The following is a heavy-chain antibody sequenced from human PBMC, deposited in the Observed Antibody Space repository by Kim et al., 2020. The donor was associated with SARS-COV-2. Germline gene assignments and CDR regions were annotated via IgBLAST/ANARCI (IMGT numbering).Heavy chain of an antibody. Sequence: SETLSLTCTVSGGSISSSSYYWGWIRQPPGKGLEWIGSIYYSGSTYYNPSLKSRVTISVDTSKNQFSLKLSSVTAADTAVYYCATSLFNDPVSYWGQGTLVTVSS. CDR3: ATSLFNDPVSY. J-gene: IGHJ4*02. CDR2: IYYSGST. D-gene: IGHD1-1*01. V-gene: IGHV4-39*01. CDR1: GGSISSSSYY.